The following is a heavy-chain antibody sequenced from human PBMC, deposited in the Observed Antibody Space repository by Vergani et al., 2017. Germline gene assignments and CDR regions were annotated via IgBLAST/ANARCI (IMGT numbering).Heavy chain of an antibody. Sequence: EVQLVESGGGLVQPGGSLRLSCAASGFTFSSYWMHWVRQAPGKGLVWVSRINSDGSSTSYADSVKGRFTISRDNAKNTLYLQMNSLRAEDTAVYYCASGKEFCSSTSCWSHYYYGMDVWGQGTTVTVSS. CDR2: INSDGSST. CDR3: ASGKEFCSSTSCWSHYYYGMDV. D-gene: IGHD2-2*01. CDR1: GFTFSSYW. V-gene: IGHV3-74*01. J-gene: IGHJ6*02.